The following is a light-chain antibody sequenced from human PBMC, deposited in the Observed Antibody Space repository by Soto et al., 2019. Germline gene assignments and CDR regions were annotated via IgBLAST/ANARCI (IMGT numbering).Light chain of an antibody. J-gene: IGKJ3*01. V-gene: IGKV1-39*01. CDR3: QHTDGNLPLFT. Sequence: DIQLTQSPPSLSALVGDRVTITCLASQSISNYLNWYQQKPGKAPKLLISAASSLESGVPSRFSGSGSGTDFSLTISSLQTEDFATYYVQHTDGNLPLFTFGPGTTVDI. CDR1: QSISNY. CDR2: AAS.